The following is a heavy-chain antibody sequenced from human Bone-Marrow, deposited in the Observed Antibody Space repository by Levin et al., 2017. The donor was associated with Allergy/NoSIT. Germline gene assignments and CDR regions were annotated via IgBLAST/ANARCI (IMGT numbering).Heavy chain of an antibody. J-gene: IGHJ5*02. V-gene: IGHV4-31*03. CDR3: ARGGFGELGRADQRNWFDP. Sequence: SSETLSLTCTVSGGSISSGGYYWSWIRQHPGKGLEWIGYIYYSGSTYYNPSLKSRVTISVDTSKNQFSLKLSSVTAADTAVYYCARGGFGELGRADQRNWFDPWGQGTLVTVSS. CDR1: GGSISSGGYY. D-gene: IGHD3-10*01. CDR2: IYYSGST.